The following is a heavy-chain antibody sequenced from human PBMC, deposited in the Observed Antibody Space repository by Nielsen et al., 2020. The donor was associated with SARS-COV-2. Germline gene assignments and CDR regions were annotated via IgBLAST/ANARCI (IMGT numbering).Heavy chain of an antibody. CDR3: ARVGTDG. CDR1: GFTFSDYW. D-gene: IGHD5-24*01. CDR2: INSAGSIT. Sequence: GGSLRLSCEASGFTFSDYWMHWVRQIPGKGLVWISRINSAGSITTYEDSVKGQFTISRDNAKNTLYLQMNSLRAEDSAVYYCARVGTDGWGQGTLVTVSS. V-gene: IGHV3-74*01. J-gene: IGHJ4*02.